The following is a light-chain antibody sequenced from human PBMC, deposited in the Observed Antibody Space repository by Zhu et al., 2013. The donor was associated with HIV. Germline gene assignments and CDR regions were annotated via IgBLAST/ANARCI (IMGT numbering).Light chain of an antibody. CDR3: QQYNSYSLT. CDR2: KTS. CDR1: QSVETW. V-gene: IGKV1-5*03. J-gene: IGKJ4*01. Sequence: DVHMTQSPPTLSASVGDRVTITCRASQSVETWLAWYQQKPGKAPKLLIYKTSTLESGVPSRFSGSGSGTEFTLTISSLQPDDFATYYCQQYNSYSLTFGGGT.